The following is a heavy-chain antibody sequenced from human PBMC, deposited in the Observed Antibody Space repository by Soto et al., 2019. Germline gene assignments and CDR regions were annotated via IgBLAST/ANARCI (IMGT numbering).Heavy chain of an antibody. CDR2: ISSSSSTI. J-gene: IGHJ6*03. V-gene: IGHV3-48*01. CDR3: ARSTYYDFWSGPRDGYYYYMDV. D-gene: IGHD3-3*01. Sequence: EVQLVESGGGLVQPGGSLRLSCAASGFTFSSYSMNWVRQAPGKGLEWVSYISSSSSTIYYADSVKGRFTISRDNAKNSLYLQMNSLRAEDTAVYYCARSTYYDFWSGPRDGYYYYMDVWGKGTTVTVSS. CDR1: GFTFSSYS.